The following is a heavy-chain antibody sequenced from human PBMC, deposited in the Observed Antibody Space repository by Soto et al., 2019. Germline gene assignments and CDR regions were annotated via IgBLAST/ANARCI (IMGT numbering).Heavy chain of an antibody. D-gene: IGHD1-26*01. Sequence: GGSLRLSCAASGFIFENFGMSWVRQAPGKGLEWISSISGSGFKKYYADSVKGRFTISRDNCKSTVYLELNNLSAEDTAVYHCAKNQGVELVPLATVDWFDPWGQGSVVTVSS. V-gene: IGHV3-23*01. CDR3: AKNQGVELVPLATVDWFDP. J-gene: IGHJ5*02. CDR1: GFIFENFG. CDR2: ISGSGFKK.